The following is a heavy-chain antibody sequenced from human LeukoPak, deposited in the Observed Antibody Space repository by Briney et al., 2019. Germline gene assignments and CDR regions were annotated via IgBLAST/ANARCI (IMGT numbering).Heavy chain of an antibody. CDR3: ASRSHKTIVGADTREVGDY. J-gene: IGHJ4*02. D-gene: IGHD6-19*01. CDR2: IIPMMGIA. Sequence: GASVKVSCKASGGTLRRHTITWVRQAPGQGLEWMGRIIPMMGIANYAQKFQGRVTITADTSTDTAYMDLISLRFEDTAVYYCASRSHKTIVGADTREVGDYWGQGTLVTVSS. CDR1: GGTLRRHT. V-gene: IGHV1-69*02.